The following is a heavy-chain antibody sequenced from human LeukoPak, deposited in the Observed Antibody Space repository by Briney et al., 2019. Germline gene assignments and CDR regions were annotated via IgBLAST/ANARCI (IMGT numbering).Heavy chain of an antibody. CDR2: IIPIFGTA. CDR3: ASPSGGRTYYYDSSGYYLDY. D-gene: IGHD3-22*01. Sequence: SVKVSCKASGGTFSSYAISWVRQAPGQGLEWMGGIIPIFGTANYAQKFQGRVTITTDESTSTAYMELSSLRSADTAVYYCASPSGGRTYYYDSSGYYLDYWGQGTLVTVSS. CDR1: GGTFSSYA. V-gene: IGHV1-69*05. J-gene: IGHJ4*02.